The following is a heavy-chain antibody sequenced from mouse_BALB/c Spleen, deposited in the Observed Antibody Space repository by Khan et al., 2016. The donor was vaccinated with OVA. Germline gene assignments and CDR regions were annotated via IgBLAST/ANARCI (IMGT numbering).Heavy chain of an antibody. CDR3: TVEGFDGSSVAY. D-gene: IGHD2-3*01. V-gene: IGHV1-69*02. CDR2: VYPSDSYT. Sequence: QVQLQQPGAELVRPGASVKLSCKASGYTFTNYWINWVKQRPGQGLEWIGNVYPSDSYTNYNQKFKDKATLTVDKSSSTAYMQLSSPTSDDSAVDYCTVEGFDGSSVAYWGQGTLVTVSA. CDR1: GYTFTNYW. J-gene: IGHJ3*01.